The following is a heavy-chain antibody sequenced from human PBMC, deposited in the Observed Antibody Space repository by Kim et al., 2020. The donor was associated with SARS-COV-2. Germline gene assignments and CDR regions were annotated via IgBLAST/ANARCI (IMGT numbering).Heavy chain of an antibody. D-gene: IGHD6-19*01. J-gene: IGHJ6*02. CDR3: ARDRLTGYSSGWRVGYYYYGMDV. CDR1: GFTFSSYW. CDR2: INSDGSST. Sequence: GGSLRLSCAASGFTFSSYWMHWVRQAPGKGLVWVSRINSDGSSTSYADSVKGRFTISRDNAKNTLYLQMNSLRAEDTAVYYCARDRLTGYSSGWRVGYYYYGMDVWGQGTTVTVSS. V-gene: IGHV3-74*01.